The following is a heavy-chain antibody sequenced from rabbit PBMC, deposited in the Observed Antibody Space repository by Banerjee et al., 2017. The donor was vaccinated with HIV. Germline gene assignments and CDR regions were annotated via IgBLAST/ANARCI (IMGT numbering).Heavy chain of an antibody. D-gene: IGHD6-1*01. V-gene: IGHV1S40*01. CDR2: IYAGSSGSS. CDR1: GFSFSSNA. CDR3: AGGSADYGYRL. J-gene: IGHJ4*01. Sequence: QSLEESGGHLVTPGASLTLTCTASGFSFSSNAMYWVRQAPGKGLEWIACIYAGSSGSSDYASWAKGRFTITKTSSTTVALQMTRLTAADTATYFCAGGSADYGYRLWGQGTLVTVS.